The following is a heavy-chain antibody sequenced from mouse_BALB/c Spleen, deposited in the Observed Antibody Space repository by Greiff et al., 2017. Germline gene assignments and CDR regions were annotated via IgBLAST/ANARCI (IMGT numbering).Heavy chain of an antibody. CDR1: GFTFSSFG. J-gene: IGHJ4*01. V-gene: IGHV5-17*02. CDR3: ASAGNYAMDY. CDR2: ISSGSSTI. Sequence: EVQRVESGGGLVQPGGSRKLSCAASGFTFSSFGMHWVRQAPEKGLEWVAYISSGSSTIYYADTVKGRFTISRDNPKNTLFLQMTSLRSEDTAMYYCASAGNYAMDYWGQGTSVTVSS.